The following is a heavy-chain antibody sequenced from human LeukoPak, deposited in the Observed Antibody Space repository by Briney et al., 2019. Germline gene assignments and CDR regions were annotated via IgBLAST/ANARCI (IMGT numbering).Heavy chain of an antibody. CDR2: MNPNSGNT. CDR1: GYSFTSYC. CDR3: ARGRTGSYRGWFDP. V-gene: IGHV1-8*02. Sequence: ASVKVSCKASGYSFTSYCMHWVRQAPGQGLEWMGWMNPNSGNTGYAQKFQGRVTMTRNTSISTAYMELSSLRSEDTAVYYCARGRTGSYRGWFDPWGQGTLVTVSS. D-gene: IGHD1-14*01. J-gene: IGHJ5*02.